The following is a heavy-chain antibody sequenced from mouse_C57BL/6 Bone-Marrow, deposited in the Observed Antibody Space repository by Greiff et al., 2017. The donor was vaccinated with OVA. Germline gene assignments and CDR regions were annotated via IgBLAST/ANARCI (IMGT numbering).Heavy chain of an antibody. CDR2: IYPGSGST. CDR1: GYTFTSYW. J-gene: IGHJ1*03. CDR3: AREVPYGSSFYWYFDV. D-gene: IGHD1-1*01. V-gene: IGHV1-55*01. Sequence: QVQLQQPGAELVKPGASVKMSCKASGYTFTSYWITWVKQRPGQGLEWIGDIYPGSGSTNYNEKFKSKATLTVDTSSSTAYMRLSSLTSEDSAVYYCAREVPYGSSFYWYFDVWGTGTTVTVSS.